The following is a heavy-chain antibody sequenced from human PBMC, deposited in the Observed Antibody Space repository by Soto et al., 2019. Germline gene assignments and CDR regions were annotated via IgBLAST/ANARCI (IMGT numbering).Heavy chain of an antibody. CDR3: AKNYDSSGYYPLLDY. CDR2: ISGSGGST. V-gene: IGHV3-23*01. J-gene: IGHJ4*02. CDR1: GFTFSSYA. Sequence: GESLKISCAASGFTFSSYAMSWVRQAPGKGLEWVSAISGSGGSTYYADSVKGRFTISRDNSKNTLYLQMNSLRAEDTAVYYCAKNYDSSGYYPLLDYWGQGTLVTVSS. D-gene: IGHD3-22*01.